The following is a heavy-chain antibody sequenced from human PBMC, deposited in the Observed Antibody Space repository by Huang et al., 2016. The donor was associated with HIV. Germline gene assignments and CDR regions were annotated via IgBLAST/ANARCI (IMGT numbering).Heavy chain of an antibody. J-gene: IGHJ5*02. Sequence: QVHLEQWGAGLLESAETLSLTCAVYGGSLRDYYWSWLRQPPGKGLEWIGEINHLGSSNYNPSLRSRVSISVDGSKKQFSLKLKSVTDADTAIYYCARDATTNPRGWFDPWGQGTLVTGSS. CDR1: GGSLRDYY. CDR3: ARDATTNPRGWFDP. CDR2: INHLGSS. D-gene: IGHD1-1*01. V-gene: IGHV4-34*02.